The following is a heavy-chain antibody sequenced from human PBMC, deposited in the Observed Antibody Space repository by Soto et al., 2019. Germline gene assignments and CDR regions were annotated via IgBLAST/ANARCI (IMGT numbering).Heavy chain of an antibody. D-gene: IGHD1-1*01. CDR3: AKERIGIQSRFDS. CDR1: GFSFSDYT. CDR2: IIPSATP. J-gene: IGHJ4*02. Sequence: GGSLRLAWAASGFSFSDYTMNWVRQAPGKCLEWDELIIPSATPYYADPAKGRSTISRDNSKHTVYLEMNSLKSDDTAVYYWAKERIGIQSRFDSWGPGTLVTAPQ. V-gene: IGHV3-23*01.